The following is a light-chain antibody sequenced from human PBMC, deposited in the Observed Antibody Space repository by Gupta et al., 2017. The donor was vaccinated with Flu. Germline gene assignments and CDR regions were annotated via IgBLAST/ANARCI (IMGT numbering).Light chain of an antibody. J-gene: IGKJ5*01. CDR1: QGISSY. CDR3: QQYYSYRIT. CDR2: AAS. Sequence: AIRMTQSPSSFSASTGDRVTITCRASQGISSYLAWYQQKPGKAPKLLIYAASTLQSGVPSRFSGSGSGKDFTLTISCLQSEDFATYYCQQYYSYRITFGQGTRLEI. V-gene: IGKV1-8*01.